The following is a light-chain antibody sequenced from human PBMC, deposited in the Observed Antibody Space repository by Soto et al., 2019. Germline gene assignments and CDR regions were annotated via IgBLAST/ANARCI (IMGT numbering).Light chain of an antibody. V-gene: IGLV2-23*01. CDR1: SSDVGSYNL. Sequence: QSALTQPASVSGSPGQSITISCTGTSSDVGSYNLVSWYQQHPGKAPKLMIYEGSKRPSGVSNRFSGSKSGNTASLTISGLPAEDEDDYYCCSYAGRSAHVVFGGGTQLTVL. J-gene: IGLJ2*01. CDR2: EGS. CDR3: CSYAGRSAHVV.